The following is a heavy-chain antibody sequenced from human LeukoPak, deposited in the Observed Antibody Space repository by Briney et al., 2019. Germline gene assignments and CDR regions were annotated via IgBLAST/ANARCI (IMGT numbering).Heavy chain of an antibody. CDR2: IYYSGST. CDR3: ARGYYDTTKPMSRRDLDY. Sequence: ETLSLTCTVSGGSISSSSYYWGWIRQPPGKGLEWIGSIYYSGSTYYNPSLKSRVTISVDASKNQFSLKLSSVTAADTAVYYCARGYYDTTKPMSRRDLDYWGQGTLVTVSS. J-gene: IGHJ4*02. V-gene: IGHV4-39*01. D-gene: IGHD3-22*01. CDR1: GGSISSSSYY.